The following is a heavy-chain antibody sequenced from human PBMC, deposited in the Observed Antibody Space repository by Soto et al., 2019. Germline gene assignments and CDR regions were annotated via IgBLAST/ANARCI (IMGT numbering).Heavy chain of an antibody. J-gene: IGHJ4*02. CDR2: ISSNGGST. Sequence: EVQLVESGGGLVQPGGSLRLSCAASGFTFSSYAMHWVRQAPGKGLEYVSAISSNGGSTYYANSVKGRFTISRVNSKNTLYLQMVSLSAEDMAVYYCARQGRAVSPYYFGYWGQGTLVCVSS. D-gene: IGHD3-10*01. V-gene: IGHV3-64*01. CDR3: ARQGRAVSPYYFGY. CDR1: GFTFSSYA.